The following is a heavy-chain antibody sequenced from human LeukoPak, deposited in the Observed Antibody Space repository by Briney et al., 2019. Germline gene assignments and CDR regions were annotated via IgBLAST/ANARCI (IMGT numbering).Heavy chain of an antibody. V-gene: IGHV6-1*01. CDR1: GDSVSSNSAA. CDR3: AREGYSSGWYYYYYGMDV. J-gene: IGHJ6*02. D-gene: IGHD6-19*01. Sequence: SQTLSLTCAISGDSVSSNSAAWNWIRQSPSRGLEWLGRTYYRSKWYNDYAVSVKSRITINPDTSKNQFSLQLNSVTPEDTAVYYCAREGYSSGWYYYYYGMDVWGQGTTVTVSS. CDR2: TYYRSKWYN.